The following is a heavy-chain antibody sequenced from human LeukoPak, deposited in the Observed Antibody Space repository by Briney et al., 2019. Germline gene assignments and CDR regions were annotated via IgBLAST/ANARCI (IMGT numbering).Heavy chain of an antibody. D-gene: IGHD3-10*01. V-gene: IGHV3-30*04. CDR1: GFTFSSYA. J-gene: IGHJ6*02. Sequence: PGGSLRLSCAASGFTFSSYAMLWVRQAPGKGLEWVAVISYDGSNKYYADSVKGRFTISRDNSKNTLYLQMNSLRAEDTAVYYCAIDQITMVRGVDYYYGMDVWGQGTTVTVSS. CDR2: ISYDGSNK. CDR3: AIDQITMVRGVDYYYGMDV.